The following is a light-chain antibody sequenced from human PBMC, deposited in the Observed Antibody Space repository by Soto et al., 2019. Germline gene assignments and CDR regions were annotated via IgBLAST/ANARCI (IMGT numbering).Light chain of an antibody. CDR1: PSRSSY. CDR3: QQRNVWPPIN. V-gene: IGKV3-11*01. CDR2: YAS. J-gene: IGKJ5*01. Sequence: DIVLSQSPGRLAFSPGAMATLFCRGSPSRSSYLAWCQQKPGQAPRLLIYYASNRATGIPARFSGSGSGTDSSLAISSLEPEDFAVYYCQQRNVWPPINFGQGTRLEIK.